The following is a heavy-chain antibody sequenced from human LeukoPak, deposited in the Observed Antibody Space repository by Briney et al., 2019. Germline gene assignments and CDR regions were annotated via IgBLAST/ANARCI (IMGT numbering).Heavy chain of an antibody. V-gene: IGHV4-59*01. D-gene: IGHD3-3*02. Sequence: SETLSLTCTVSCGSISSYYWSWIRQPPGKGLKWVGYIYYSGSTNYNPSLKSRVTISVDTSKNQFSLKLSSVPAADKAVYYCARGRIRFDPWGQGNLVTVSS. CDR1: CGSISSYY. CDR2: IYYSGST. J-gene: IGHJ5*02. CDR3: ARGRIRFDP.